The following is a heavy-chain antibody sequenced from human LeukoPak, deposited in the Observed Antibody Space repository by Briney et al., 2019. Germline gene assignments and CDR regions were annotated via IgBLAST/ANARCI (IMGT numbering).Heavy chain of an antibody. J-gene: IGHJ4*02. CDR1: GYTFTNYN. CDR3: ARAASVATDED. CDR2: MNPNSGNT. Sequence: ASVKVSCKASGYTFTNYNINWVRQATGQGLEWMGWMNPNSGNTGYAQKFQGRVTMTRHTSISTAYMELSTLRSADTAVYYCARAASVATDEDWGQGTLVTVSS. D-gene: IGHD5-12*01. V-gene: IGHV1-8*01.